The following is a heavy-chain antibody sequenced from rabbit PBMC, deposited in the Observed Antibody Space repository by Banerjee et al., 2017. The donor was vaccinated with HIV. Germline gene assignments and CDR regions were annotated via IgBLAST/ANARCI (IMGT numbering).Heavy chain of an antibody. V-gene: IGHV1S40*01. D-gene: IGHD4-1*01. CDR2: IYAGSSVGT. Sequence: QSLEESGGDLVKPGASLTLTCTASGFSFSSSYYMCWVRQAPGKGLEWIACIYAGSSVGTYYASWVNGRFTISLDNAQNTVFLQMTSLTAADTATYFCARDRGDWGYYFNLWGPGTLVTVS. J-gene: IGHJ4*01. CDR3: ARDRGDWGYYFNL. CDR1: GFSFSSSYY.